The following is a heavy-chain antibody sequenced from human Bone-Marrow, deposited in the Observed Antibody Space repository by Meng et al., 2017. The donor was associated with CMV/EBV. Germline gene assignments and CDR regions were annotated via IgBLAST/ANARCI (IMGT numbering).Heavy chain of an antibody. D-gene: IGHD2-2*03. J-gene: IGHJ4*02. CDR1: GFTFSSYS. V-gene: IGHV3-48*04. CDR2: ISSSSSTI. Sequence: LSLTCAASGFTFSSYSMNWVRQAPGKGLEWVSYISSSSSTIYYADSVKGRFTISRDNAKNSLYLQMNSLRAEDTAVYYCARVGLNDYWGQGTRVTVSS. CDR3: ARVGLNDY.